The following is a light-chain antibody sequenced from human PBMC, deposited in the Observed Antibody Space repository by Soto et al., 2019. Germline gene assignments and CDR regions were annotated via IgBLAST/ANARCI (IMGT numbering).Light chain of an antibody. CDR1: QSISSW. J-gene: IGKJ4*01. Sequence: DIHMTQSPSTLSASVGDRVTITCRASQSISSWLAWYQQKPGKAPKLLIYDASSLESGVPSRFSGSGSGTEFTLTISSLQPDDFATYYCQQYNSYSFGGGTK. CDR3: QQYNSYS. CDR2: DAS. V-gene: IGKV1-5*01.